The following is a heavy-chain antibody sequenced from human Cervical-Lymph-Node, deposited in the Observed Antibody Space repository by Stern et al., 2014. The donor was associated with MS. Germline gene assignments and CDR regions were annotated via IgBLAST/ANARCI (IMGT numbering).Heavy chain of an antibody. Sequence: VQLEESGAEVKKPGASVKVSCKAARYTFNNYGVNWVRQAPGQGLEWLGWMSVSNGNTNYAKNVQGRVTMTTDTSTTIAYMELRNLRSDDTAVYYCAIMGTDGIDVWGQGTTVTVSS. CDR2: MSVSNGNT. CDR1: RYTFNNYG. J-gene: IGHJ6*02. CDR3: AIMGTDGIDV. V-gene: IGHV1-18*01. D-gene: IGHD7-27*01.